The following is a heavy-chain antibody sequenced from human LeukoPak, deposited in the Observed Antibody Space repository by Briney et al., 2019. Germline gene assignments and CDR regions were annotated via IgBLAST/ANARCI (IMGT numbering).Heavy chain of an antibody. J-gene: IGHJ3*02. CDR2: IYHSGTT. V-gene: IGHV4-4*02. CDR1: GDSFSSNYW. D-gene: IGHD2-2*01. CDR3: ARGGYCSSTSCYAFDI. Sequence: PSETLSLTCAVSGDSFSSNYWWNWVRQSPGKGLEWIGEIYHSGTTNYNPSLKSRVTISVGKSKNQFSLKLSSVTAADTAVYYCARGGYCSSTSCYAFDIWGQGTMVTVSS.